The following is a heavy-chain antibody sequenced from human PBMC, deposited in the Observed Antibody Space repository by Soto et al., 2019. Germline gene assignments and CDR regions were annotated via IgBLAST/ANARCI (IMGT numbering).Heavy chain of an antibody. Sequence: QVQVVQSGAEVKKPGASVKVSCKASGCTFRTYGMHWVRQAPGQSLEWMGWLNGGTGQTRYSQRFQDRLIITRDTSASTGYMELSSLRSEDTAVYYCARGKGMEENYFYYGLDIWGQGTTVTVSS. CDR2: LNGGTGQT. CDR3: ARGKGMEENYFYYGLDI. V-gene: IGHV1-3*01. CDR1: GCTFRTYG. D-gene: IGHD1-1*01. J-gene: IGHJ6*02.